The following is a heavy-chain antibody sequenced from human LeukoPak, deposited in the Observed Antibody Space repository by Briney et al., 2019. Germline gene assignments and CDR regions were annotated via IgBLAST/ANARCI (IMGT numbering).Heavy chain of an antibody. V-gene: IGHV5-51*01. CDR2: IYPGDSDT. Sequence: GESLKISCKGSGNNFTNYWIGWVRPMPGKGLEWMGIIYPGDSDTKYSPSFQGQVTISADKSINTAYLQWSSLKASDTAIYYCARHSTDCSSGSCYSDAFDIWGQGTMVTVSS. CDR3: ARHSTDCSSGSCYSDAFDI. CDR1: GNNFTNYW. J-gene: IGHJ3*02. D-gene: IGHD2-15*01.